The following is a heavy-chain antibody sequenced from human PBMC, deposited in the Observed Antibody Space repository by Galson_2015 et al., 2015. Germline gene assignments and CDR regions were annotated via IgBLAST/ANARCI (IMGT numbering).Heavy chain of an antibody. D-gene: IGHD3-10*01. Sequence: SLRLSCAASGFTFSSNAMHWVRQAPGKGLEWVEVISYDGSNKYYTDSVKGRFTISRDDSKSTLNLQMNSLRAEDTAVYYCARDLQRNGSGSNFHYWCQGTLVTVSS. CDR1: GFTFSSNA. V-gene: IGHV3-30*10. J-gene: IGHJ4*02. CDR2: ISYDGSNK. CDR3: ARDLQRNGSGSNFHY.